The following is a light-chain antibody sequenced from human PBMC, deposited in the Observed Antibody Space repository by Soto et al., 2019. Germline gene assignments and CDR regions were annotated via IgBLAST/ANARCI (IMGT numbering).Light chain of an antibody. J-gene: IGLJ2*01. CDR1: TSNIGNNA. CDR3: AAWDDSLDGVV. Sequence: QSVLTQPPSVSEAPRQRVTISCSGSTSNIGNNAVSWYQQFPGKAPTLIIYFDDLLPSGVSDRFSGSKSGTSASLAISGLQSEDEADYYCAAWDDSLDGVVLGGGTKVTVL. CDR2: FDD. V-gene: IGLV1-36*01.